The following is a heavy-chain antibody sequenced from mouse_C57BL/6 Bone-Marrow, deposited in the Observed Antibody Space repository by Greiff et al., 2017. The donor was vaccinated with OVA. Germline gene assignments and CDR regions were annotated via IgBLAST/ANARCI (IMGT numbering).Heavy chain of an antibody. CDR3: ERDWGLDD. CDR1: GYSFTGYY. V-gene: IGHV1-42*01. D-gene: IGHD4-1*01. Sequence: EVQLQQSGPELVKPGASVKISCKASGYSFTGYYMNWVKQSPEKSLEWIGEINPSTGGTTYNQKFKAKATLTVDKSSSTAYMQLRSLTSEDSAVYYCERDWGLDDWGQGTTVTVSS. CDR2: INPSTGGT. J-gene: IGHJ2*01.